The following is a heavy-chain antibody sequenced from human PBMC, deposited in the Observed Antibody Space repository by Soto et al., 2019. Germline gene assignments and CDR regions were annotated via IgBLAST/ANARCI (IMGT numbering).Heavy chain of an antibody. CDR3: AKDSGYYDSSGYRNY. V-gene: IGHV3-23*01. CDR1: GFTFSSYA. Sequence: GGSLRLSCAASGFTFSSYAMSWVRQAPGKGLEWVSAISGSGGSTYYADSGKGRFTISRDNSKNTLYLQMNSLRAEDTAVYYCAKDSGYYDSSGYRNYWGQGTLVTVSS. J-gene: IGHJ4*02. D-gene: IGHD3-22*01. CDR2: ISGSGGST.